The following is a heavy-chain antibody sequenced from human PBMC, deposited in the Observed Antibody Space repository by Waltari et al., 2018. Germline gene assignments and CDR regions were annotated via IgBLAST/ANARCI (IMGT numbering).Heavy chain of an antibody. CDR2: INDNGRNT. D-gene: IGHD1-26*01. CDR1: GFAFPSHA. CDR3: AKLPGSYYLYYFHY. J-gene: IGHJ4*02. Sequence: EVRLLEAGGGLVQPGGSLRLSCAAPGFAFPSHAMSWVRQPPGKGLEWVSGINDNGRNTYYADSVKGRFTISRDNSNDILYLQMNSLRADDTAVYYCAKLPGSYYLYYFHYWGQGTLVTVSS. V-gene: IGHV3-23*01.